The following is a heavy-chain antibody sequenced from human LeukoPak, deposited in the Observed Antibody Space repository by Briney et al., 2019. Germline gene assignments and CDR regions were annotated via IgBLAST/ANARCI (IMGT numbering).Heavy chain of an antibody. CDR2: IYTSGST. CDR3: ARDGAVPFYCSSTSCSYYMDV. D-gene: IGHD2-2*01. Sequence: PSETLSLTCTVSGGSISSGSYYWSWIRQPAGKGLEWIGRIYTSGSTNYNPSLKSRVTMSVDTSKNQFSLKLSSVTAADTAVYYCARDGAVPFYCSSTSCSYYMDVWGKGTTVTVSS. J-gene: IGHJ6*03. V-gene: IGHV4-61*02. CDR1: GGSISSGSYY.